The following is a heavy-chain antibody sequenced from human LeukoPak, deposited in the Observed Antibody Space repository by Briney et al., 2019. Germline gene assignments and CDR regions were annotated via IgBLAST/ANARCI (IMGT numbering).Heavy chain of an antibody. J-gene: IGHJ5*02. CDR2: IWYDGSNK. Sequence: PGRSLRLSCAASGFTFSSYGMHWVRQAPGKGLEWVAVIWYDGSNKYYADSVKGRFTISRDNSKNTLYLQMNSLRAEDTAVYYCARDWVAAAGAHNWFDPWDQGTLVTVSS. CDR3: ARDWVAAAGAHNWFDP. V-gene: IGHV3-33*01. D-gene: IGHD6-13*01. CDR1: GFTFSSYG.